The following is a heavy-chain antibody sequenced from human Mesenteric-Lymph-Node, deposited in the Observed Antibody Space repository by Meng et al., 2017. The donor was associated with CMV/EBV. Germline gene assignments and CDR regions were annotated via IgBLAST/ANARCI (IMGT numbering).Heavy chain of an antibody. CDR1: GCSISSSSYY. CDR2: IYYSGSI. J-gene: IGHJ4*02. Sequence: QLQLQESGPGLVKPSETLSPPCTVSGCSISSSSYYWGWIRQPPGKGLEWIGYIYYSGSIYYSNPSLKTRVTISVDTSKNQFSLKLSSVTAADTAVYYCARHSALLVTNFDYWGQGTLVTVSS. D-gene: IGHD5-18*01. CDR3: ARHSALLVTNFDY. V-gene: IGHV4-39*01.